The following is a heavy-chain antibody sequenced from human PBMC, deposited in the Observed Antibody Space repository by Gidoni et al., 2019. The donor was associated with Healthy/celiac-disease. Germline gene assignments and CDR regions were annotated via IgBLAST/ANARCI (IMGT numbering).Heavy chain of an antibody. V-gene: IGHV3-21*01. CDR1: GFPFSSYS. Sequence: EVQLVESGGGLVKPGGSLRLSCAASGFPFSSYSMNWVRQAPGKGLEWVSSISSSSSYIYYADSGKGRFTISRDNAKNSLYLQMNSLRAEDTAVYYCARGVKGDSSGPDYWGQGTLVTVSS. CDR3: ARGVKGDSSGPDY. D-gene: IGHD3-22*01. CDR2: ISSSSSYI. J-gene: IGHJ4*02.